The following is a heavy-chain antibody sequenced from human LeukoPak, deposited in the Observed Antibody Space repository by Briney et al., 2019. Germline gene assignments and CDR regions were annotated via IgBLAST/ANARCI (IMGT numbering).Heavy chain of an antibody. D-gene: IGHD6-6*01. Sequence: GGSLRLSCAASGYTFSSYEMNWVRQAPGKGLEWVSYISSGSSSIFYADSVKGRFTISRDNSKNSLYLQMNSLRVEDTAVYYCARGGIAARFAYWGQGTLVTVSS. J-gene: IGHJ4*02. CDR2: ISSGSSSI. V-gene: IGHV3-48*03. CDR1: GYTFSSYE. CDR3: ARGGIAARFAY.